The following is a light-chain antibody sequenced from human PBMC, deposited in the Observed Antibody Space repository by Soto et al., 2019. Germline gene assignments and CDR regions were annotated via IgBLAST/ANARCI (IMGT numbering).Light chain of an antibody. Sequence: QSVLTQPPSVSGAPGQRVTISCTGSSSNIGAGNAVHWYQQLPGTVPKVLIYGNNNRPSGVPDRFSGSRSGTSASLAITGLQAEDEADYYCQSYDNSLNAVLFGGGTKLTVL. CDR2: GNN. J-gene: IGLJ3*02. CDR1: SSNIGAGNA. CDR3: QSYDNSLNAVL. V-gene: IGLV1-40*01.